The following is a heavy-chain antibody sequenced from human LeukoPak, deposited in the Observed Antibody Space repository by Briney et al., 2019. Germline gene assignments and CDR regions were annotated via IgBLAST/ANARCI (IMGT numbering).Heavy chain of an antibody. D-gene: IGHD6-19*01. CDR3: AKRMGYSSGWYEGGGYYFDY. V-gene: IGHV3-30*02. CDR2: IRYDGSNK. Sequence: GGSLRLSCAASGFTFSSYGTHWVRQAPGKGLEWVAFIRYDGSNKYYADSVKGRFTISRDNSKNTLYLQMNSLRAEDTAVYYCAKRMGYSSGWYEGGGYYFDYWGQGTLVTVSS. J-gene: IGHJ4*02. CDR1: GFTFSSYG.